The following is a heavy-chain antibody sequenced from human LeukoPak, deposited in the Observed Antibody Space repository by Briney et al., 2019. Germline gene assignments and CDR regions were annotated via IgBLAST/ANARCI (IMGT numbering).Heavy chain of an antibody. D-gene: IGHD6-13*01. CDR3: ARGPAASGYFDY. CDR2: IYSDGSV. Sequence: PSETLSLICSVSGGSISSHYWSWLRQPAGKGLEWIGHIYSDGSVNYNPSVKSRVTMSVDTSKNQFSLKLYFVTAADTAVFYCARGPAASGYFDYWDQGTLVTVSS. CDR1: GGSISSHY. J-gene: IGHJ4*02. V-gene: IGHV4-4*07.